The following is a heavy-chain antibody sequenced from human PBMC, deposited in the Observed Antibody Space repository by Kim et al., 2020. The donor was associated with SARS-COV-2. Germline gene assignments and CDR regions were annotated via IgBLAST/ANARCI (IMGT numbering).Heavy chain of an antibody. CDR1: GFTFSSYG. CDR2: ISYDGSNK. J-gene: IGHJ4*01. Sequence: GGSLRLSCAASGFTFSSYGMHWVRQAPGKGLEWVAVISYDGSNKYYADSVKGRFTISRDNSKNTLYLQMNSLRAEDTAVYYCAKDRFSSVSSSWSIYWG. D-gene: IGHD6-13*01. V-gene: IGHV3-30*18. CDR3: AKDRFSSVSSSWSIY.